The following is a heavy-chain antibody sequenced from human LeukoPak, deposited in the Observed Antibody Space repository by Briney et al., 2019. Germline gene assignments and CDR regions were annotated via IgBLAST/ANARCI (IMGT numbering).Heavy chain of an antibody. CDR2: INSDGSST. CDR3: ARGYDYDSSAYPGGYYGMDV. V-gene: IGHV3-74*01. Sequence: PGGSLTLSCAASGFTLSSYWMHWVRQAPGKGLVWVARINSDGSSTGYADSVKGRFTISRDNAKNTLYLQMNSLRGEDTAVYYCARGYDYDSSAYPGGYYGMDVWGQGTTVTVSS. J-gene: IGHJ6*02. D-gene: IGHD3-22*01. CDR1: GFTLSSYW.